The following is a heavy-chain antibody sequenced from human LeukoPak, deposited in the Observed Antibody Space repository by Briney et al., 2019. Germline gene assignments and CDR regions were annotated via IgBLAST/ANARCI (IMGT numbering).Heavy chain of an antibody. Sequence: GGSLRLSCVASGVTLSNCAMSRARQAPGKGLEWVSVIYSGGNTYYADSVKGRFTISRDTSKNTLYLQMNSLRAEDTAIYYRVRHDWFDPWGQGTLVTVSS. CDR1: GVTLSNCA. CDR2: IYSGGNT. J-gene: IGHJ5*02. V-gene: IGHV3-53*01. CDR3: VRHDWFDP.